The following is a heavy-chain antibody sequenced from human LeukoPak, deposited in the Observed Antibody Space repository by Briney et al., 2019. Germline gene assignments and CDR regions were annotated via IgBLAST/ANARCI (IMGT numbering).Heavy chain of an antibody. D-gene: IGHD3-3*01. CDR3: AKGVGAIFFYYGMDV. CDR1: GFTFSSYA. Sequence: GGSLRLSCAASGFTFSSYAMSWVRQAPGKGLEWVSGISGSGDSTYYADSVKGRFTISRDNSTNTLYIKMNSLRAEDTAVYYCAKGVGAIFFYYGMDVWGHGTTVTVSS. V-gene: IGHV3-23*01. J-gene: IGHJ6*01. CDR2: ISGSGDST.